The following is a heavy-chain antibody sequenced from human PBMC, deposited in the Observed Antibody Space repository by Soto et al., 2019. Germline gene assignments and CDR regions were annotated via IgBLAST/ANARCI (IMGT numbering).Heavy chain of an antibody. V-gene: IGHV3-74*01. J-gene: IGHJ4*02. CDR2: MNADGSTI. Sequence: GGSLRLSCAASGFTFYTSWMHWVRQAPGKGLVWVARMNADGSTIDYADSVKGRFTISRDNSKNTLYLQMNSLRAEDTAVYYCAQAENYCFGSWGQGTLVTVSS. D-gene: IGHD1-7*01. CDR1: GFTFYTSW. CDR3: AQAENYCFGS.